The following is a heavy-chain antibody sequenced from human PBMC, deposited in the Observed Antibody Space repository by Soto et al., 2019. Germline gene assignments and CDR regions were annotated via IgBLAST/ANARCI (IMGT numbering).Heavy chain of an antibody. CDR1: GYTFTSYA. CDR2: INAGNGNT. D-gene: IGHD5-18*01. V-gene: IGHV1-3*01. Sequence: QVQLVQSGAEVKKPGASVKVSCKASGYTFTSYAMHWVRQAPGQRLEWMGWINAGNGNTKYSQKFQGRVTITRDTSASTAYMELSSLRSEDTAVYYCARCGSYGFVWFYYYAMDVWGQGTAVTVSS. J-gene: IGHJ6*02. CDR3: ARCGSYGFVWFYYYAMDV.